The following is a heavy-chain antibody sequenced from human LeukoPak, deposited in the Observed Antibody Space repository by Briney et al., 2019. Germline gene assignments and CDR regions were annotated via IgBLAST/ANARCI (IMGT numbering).Heavy chain of an antibody. CDR2: IYSGGNT. CDR1: GFTVSSNY. V-gene: IGHV3-66*01. D-gene: IGHD3-3*01. Sequence: GGSLRLSCAASGFTVSSNYMSWVRQAPGKGLEWISVIYSGGNTYYANSVKGRFTVSRDISENTLFLRMNSLRAEDTAVYYCARLGSFDFWGGHGPWGQGALVTVSS. CDR3: ARLGSFDFWGGHGP. J-gene: IGHJ5*02.